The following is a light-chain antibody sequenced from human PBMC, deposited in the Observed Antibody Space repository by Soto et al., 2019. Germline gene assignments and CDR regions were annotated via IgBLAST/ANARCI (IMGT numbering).Light chain of an antibody. Sequence: QPASLAGPAGQSVTTSFTGTLRSGIGYDYVSWYQHYPGKAPKLLIYDVSNRPSGVSDRFSGSKSGNTASLMISGLQAEDEADYYCCSYAGSTTQTYVFGSGTKVTVL. J-gene: IGLJ1*01. V-gene: IGLV2-14*03. CDR3: CSYAGSTTQTYV. CDR2: DVS. CDR1: LRSGIGYDY.